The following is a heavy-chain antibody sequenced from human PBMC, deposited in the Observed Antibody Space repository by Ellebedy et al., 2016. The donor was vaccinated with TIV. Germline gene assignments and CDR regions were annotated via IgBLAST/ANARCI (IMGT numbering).Heavy chain of an antibody. Sequence: SLKISCAASRFSFRSYWMTWVRQAPGKGPEWVSGISWDSNYIGYADSVKGRFTISRDNAKMSLYLQMNALRTEDTAVYYCAKAQYGSGSYQAIQHWGQGTLVTVSS. CDR2: ISWDSNYI. J-gene: IGHJ1*01. CDR3: AKAQYGSGSYQAIQH. V-gene: IGHV3-9*01. D-gene: IGHD3-10*01. CDR1: RFSFRSYW.